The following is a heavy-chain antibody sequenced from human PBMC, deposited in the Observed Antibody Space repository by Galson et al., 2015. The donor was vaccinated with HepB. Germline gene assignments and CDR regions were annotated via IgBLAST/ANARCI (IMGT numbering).Heavy chain of an antibody. Sequence: LSLTCAVSGGSISSSSYYWGWIRQPPGKGLEWIGSIYYSGSTYYNPSLKSRVTISVDTSKNQFSLKLSSVTAADTAVYYCARQLGYCSSTSCYNYYGMDVWGQGTTVTVSS. D-gene: IGHD2-2*01. CDR2: IYYSGST. V-gene: IGHV4-39*01. J-gene: IGHJ6*02. CDR1: GGSISSSSYY. CDR3: ARQLGYCSSTSCYNYYGMDV.